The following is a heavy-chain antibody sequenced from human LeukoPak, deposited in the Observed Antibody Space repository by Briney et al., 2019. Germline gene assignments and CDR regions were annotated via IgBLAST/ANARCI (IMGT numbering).Heavy chain of an antibody. CDR2: ISEDGSIK. CDR1: GFAFSSCG. J-gene: IGHJ3*02. Sequence: WGSLRLSCAASGFAFSSCGIHWVRQAPGKGLEWVALISEDGSIKFYADSVKGRFTISGDNSKNTLYLQMNSLRAEDTAAYYCAKEVGARDAFDIWGQGTLVTVSP. CDR3: AKEVGARDAFDI. V-gene: IGHV3-30*18. D-gene: IGHD1-26*01.